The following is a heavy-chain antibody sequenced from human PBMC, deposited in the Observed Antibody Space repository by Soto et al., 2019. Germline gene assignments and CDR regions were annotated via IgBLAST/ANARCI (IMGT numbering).Heavy chain of an antibody. CDR1: VFTFSTHA. Sequence: GWSLRLSCVSSVFTFSTHAMSWVRQVPGKGLEWVSTFSGSGGNIYYGESVKGRFTISRDDPKNTLYLDMNSLRVEDTAVYYCAKDPPWTVGPLAMDVWGQGTTVTVSS. V-gene: IGHV3-23*01. CDR3: AKDPPWTVGPLAMDV. J-gene: IGHJ6*02. D-gene: IGHD2-2*01. CDR2: FSGSGGNI.